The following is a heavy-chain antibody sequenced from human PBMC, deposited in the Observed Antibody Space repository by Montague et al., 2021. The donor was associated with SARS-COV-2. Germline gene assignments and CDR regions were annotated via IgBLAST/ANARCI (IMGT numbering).Heavy chain of an antibody. CDR3: ARHPLGYCSSTSCYVG. V-gene: IGHV4-59*08. J-gene: IGHJ4*02. D-gene: IGHD2-2*01. CDR1: GGSISSYY. CDR2: IEYSGST. Sequence: SETLSLTCTVSGGSISSYYWSWIRQPPGRGLEWIGYIEYSGSTNYNPSLKSRVTISVDTSKNQFSLKLSSVTAADTAVYYCARHPLGYCSSTSCYVGWGQGTLVTVSS.